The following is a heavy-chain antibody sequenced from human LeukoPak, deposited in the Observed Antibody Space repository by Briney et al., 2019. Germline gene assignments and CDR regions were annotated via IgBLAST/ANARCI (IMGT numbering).Heavy chain of an antibody. CDR1: GYTFTGYY. J-gene: IGHJ4*02. CDR3: ARGDFWSGLNDY. D-gene: IGHD3-3*01. CDR2: INPNSGGT. Sequence: PSVKVSCKASGYTFTGYYMHWVRQAPGQGLEWMGRINPNSGGTNYAQKFQGRVTMTRDTSISTAYMELSRLRSDDTAVYYCARGDFWSGLNDYWGQGTLVTVSS. V-gene: IGHV1-2*06.